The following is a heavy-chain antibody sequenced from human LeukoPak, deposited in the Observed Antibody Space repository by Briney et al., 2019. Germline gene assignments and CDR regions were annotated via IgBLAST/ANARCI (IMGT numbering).Heavy chain of an antibody. Sequence: GGSLRLSCAASGFTFSSYSMNWVRQAPGRGLEWVSSISSSSSYIYYADSVKGRFTISRDNAKNSLYLQMNSLRAEDTAVYYCASATRSYFDAFDIWGQGTMVTVSS. CDR3: ASATRSYFDAFDI. CDR1: GFTFSSYS. D-gene: IGHD1-26*01. V-gene: IGHV3-21*01. CDR2: ISSSSSYI. J-gene: IGHJ3*02.